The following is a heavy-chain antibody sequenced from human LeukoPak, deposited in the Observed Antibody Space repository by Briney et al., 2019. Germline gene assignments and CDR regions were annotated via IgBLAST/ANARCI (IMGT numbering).Heavy chain of an antibody. V-gene: IGHV3-30-3*01. CDR2: ISYDGSNK. CDR1: GFTFSSYA. J-gene: IGHJ3*02. D-gene: IGHD1-26*01. Sequence: PGGSLRLSCAASGFTFSSYAIHWVRQAPGMGLEWVTLISYDGSNKYYADSVKGRFTISRDNSKNTLYLQMNSLRPEDTAVYYCARVRDSGRWGAFDIWGQGTKVTVSS. CDR3: ARVRDSGRWGAFDI.